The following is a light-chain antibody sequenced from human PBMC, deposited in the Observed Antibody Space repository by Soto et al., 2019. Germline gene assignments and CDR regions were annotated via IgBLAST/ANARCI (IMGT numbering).Light chain of an antibody. J-gene: IGKJ1*01. V-gene: IGKV3-15*01. CDR3: QQYNNWPRA. CDR1: QSVSSN. CDR2: GAS. Sequence: EIVMTQSPATLSVSPGDRATLSCRASQSVSSNLAWYKQKPGQAPRLLIYGASTRATDIPARFSGSGSGTEFTLTISSLQSEDFAVYYCQQYNNWPRAFGQGTKVEIK.